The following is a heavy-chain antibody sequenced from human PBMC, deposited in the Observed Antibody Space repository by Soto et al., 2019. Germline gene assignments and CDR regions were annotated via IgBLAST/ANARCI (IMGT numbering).Heavy chain of an antibody. CDR2: IYYSGST. CDR3: ARESIAVAGYYYGMDV. CDR1: GGSISSSSYY. V-gene: IGHV4-39*02. Sequence: PSETLSLTCTVSGGSISSSSYYWGWIRQPPGKGLEWIGSIYYSGSTYYNPSLKSRVTISVDTSKNQFSLKLSSVTAADTAVYYCARESIAVAGYYYGMDVWGQGTTVTVSS. D-gene: IGHD6-19*01. J-gene: IGHJ6*02.